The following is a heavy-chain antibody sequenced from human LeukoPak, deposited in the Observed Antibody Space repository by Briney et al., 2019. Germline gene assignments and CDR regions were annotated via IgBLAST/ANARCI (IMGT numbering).Heavy chain of an antibody. V-gene: IGHV1-69*04. Sequence: GASVKVSCKASGGTFSSYAINWVRQAPGQGLEWMGRIIPIFGIANYAQKFQGRVTITADKSTSTAYMELSSLRSEDTAVYYCARAAPEGYQIDYWGQGTLVTVSS. CDR1: GGTFSSYA. D-gene: IGHD3-16*02. CDR3: ARAAPEGYQIDY. CDR2: IIPIFGIA. J-gene: IGHJ4*02.